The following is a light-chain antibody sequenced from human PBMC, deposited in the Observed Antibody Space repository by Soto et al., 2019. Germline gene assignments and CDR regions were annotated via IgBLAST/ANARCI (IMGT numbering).Light chain of an antibody. CDR3: SSYAGSNNYV. Sequence: QSALTQPPSASGSPGQSVTISCTGTSSDVASYNYVSWYQQHPGKAPKLMIYEVSKRPSGVPERFSGSKSGNTASLAVSGLQTEDEADYYCSSYAGSNNYVFGTGTKVTVL. CDR1: SSDVASYNY. J-gene: IGLJ1*01. CDR2: EVS. V-gene: IGLV2-8*01.